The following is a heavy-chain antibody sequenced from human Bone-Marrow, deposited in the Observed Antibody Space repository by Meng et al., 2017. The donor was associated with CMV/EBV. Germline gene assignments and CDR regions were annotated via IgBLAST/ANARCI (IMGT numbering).Heavy chain of an antibody. J-gene: IGHJ4*02. D-gene: IGHD4-17*01. CDR1: GFNFSSYA. CDR3: ARGGELFDY. Sequence: VLLGESGGGVAQPAGALRISCAASGFNFSSYAMHCVRQAPGKGLEWVAVISYDGSNKYYADSVKGRFTISRDNSKNTLYLQMNSLRAEDTAVYYCARGGELFDYWGQGTLVTVSS. V-gene: IGHV3-30-3*01. CDR2: ISYDGSNK.